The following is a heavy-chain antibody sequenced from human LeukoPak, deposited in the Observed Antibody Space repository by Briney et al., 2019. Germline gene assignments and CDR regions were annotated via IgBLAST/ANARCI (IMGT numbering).Heavy chain of an antibody. CDR1: GFTFNTYA. V-gene: IGHV3-23*01. Sequence: GGSLRLSCAASGFTFNTYAMSWVRQAPGKGLEWVSSITGSGGGTYYADSVKGRFIISRDNSKNTLYLQMNSLGAEDTAVYYCAKGSYYDSSGSFYFDYWGQGTLVTVSS. CDR3: AKGSYYDSSGSFYFDY. D-gene: IGHD3-22*01. J-gene: IGHJ4*02. CDR2: ITGSGGGT.